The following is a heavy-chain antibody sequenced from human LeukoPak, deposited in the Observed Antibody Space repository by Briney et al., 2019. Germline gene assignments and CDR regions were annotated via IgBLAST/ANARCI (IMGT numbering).Heavy chain of an antibody. V-gene: IGHV3-48*01. CDR3: ARALGSIGNYWSYYYYMDV. J-gene: IGHJ6*03. Sequence: GGSLRLSCAASGFTFSSYSMNWVRQAPGKGLEWVSYISSGSSTIYYADSVKGRFTISRDNAKNSLYLQMNSLRGEHTAVFYCARALGSIGNYWSYYYYMDVWGKGTTVTVSS. CDR1: GFTFSSYS. CDR2: ISSGSSTI. D-gene: IGHD3-22*01.